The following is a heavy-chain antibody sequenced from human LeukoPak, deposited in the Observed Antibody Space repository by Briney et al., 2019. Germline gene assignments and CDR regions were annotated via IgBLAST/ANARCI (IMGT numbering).Heavy chain of an antibody. J-gene: IGHJ6*02. D-gene: IGHD3-9*01. CDR3: ESLNRYYDTSDSRYYNYYGMDV. Sequence: PSETLSLTCTVSGGSISSSSYYWGWIRQPPGKGLEWIGSIYYGGSTYYYPSLKSRVTISVDTSKNQFSLKLSSLTPAVTAVYYCESLNRYYDTSDSRYYNYYGMDVWGQGTTVTVSS. CDR1: GGSISSSSYY. CDR2: IYYGGST. V-gene: IGHV4-39*01.